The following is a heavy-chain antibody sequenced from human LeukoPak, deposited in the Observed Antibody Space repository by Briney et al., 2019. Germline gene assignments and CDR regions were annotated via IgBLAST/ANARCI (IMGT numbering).Heavy chain of an antibody. Sequence: PSETLSLTCTVSGGSISPYYWSWIRQPPGKGLEWIGYIYYSGSTKYNPSLKSRVTISVDTSKNQFSLKLSSVTAADTAIYYCARIPVLRFLEWLPPTPNWFDPWGQGTLVTVSS. V-gene: IGHV4-59*08. CDR2: IYYSGST. D-gene: IGHD3-3*01. J-gene: IGHJ5*02. CDR1: GGSISPYY. CDR3: ARIPVLRFLEWLPPTPNWFDP.